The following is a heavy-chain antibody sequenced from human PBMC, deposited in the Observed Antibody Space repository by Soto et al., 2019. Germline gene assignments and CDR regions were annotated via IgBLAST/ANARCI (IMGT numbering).Heavy chain of an antibody. CDR1: GFPVSSHY. Sequence: GGSLRLSCAASGFPVSSHYMSWVRQAPGKGLEWVSVIYAGGNTYYAESVKGRFTISRDNSKNTLSLQMNSLRAEDSAEYYCARTFAGDYHLRLWGQGTRVTVSS. J-gene: IGHJ4*02. V-gene: IGHV3-53*01. CDR3: ARTFAGDYHLRL. CDR2: IYAGGNT. D-gene: IGHD3-16*01.